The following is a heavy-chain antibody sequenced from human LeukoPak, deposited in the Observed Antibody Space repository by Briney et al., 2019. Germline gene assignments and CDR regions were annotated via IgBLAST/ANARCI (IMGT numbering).Heavy chain of an antibody. CDR1: GFTVSSNY. D-gene: IGHD3-10*01. J-gene: IGHJ4*02. Sequence: GGSLRLSCAASGFTVSSNYMSWVRQAPGKGLEWVSVIYSGGSTCYADSVKGRFTISRDNSKNTLYLQMNSLRAEDTAVYYCAKVTMVRGATFDYWGQGTLVTVSS. CDR2: IYSGGST. V-gene: IGHV3-53*01. CDR3: AKVTMVRGATFDY.